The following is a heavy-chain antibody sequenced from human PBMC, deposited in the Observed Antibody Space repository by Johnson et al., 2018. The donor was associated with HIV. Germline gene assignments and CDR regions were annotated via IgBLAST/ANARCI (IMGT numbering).Heavy chain of an antibody. V-gene: IGHV3-53*01. J-gene: IGHJ3*02. D-gene: IGHD2-15*01. CDR2: IYSGGST. CDR1: GFTVSSNY. CDR3: ARANRGRNDAFDI. Sequence: VQLVESGGGLIQPGGSLRLSCAASGFTVSSNYMSWVRQAPGKGLEWVSVIYSGGSTYYADSVKGRFTISRDNSKNTLYLQMNSLRAEDTAVYYCARANRGRNDAFDIWGQGTMVTVSS.